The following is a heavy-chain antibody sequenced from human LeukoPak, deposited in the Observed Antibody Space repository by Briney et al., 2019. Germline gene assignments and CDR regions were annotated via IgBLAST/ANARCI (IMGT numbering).Heavy chain of an antibody. D-gene: IGHD3-16*01. V-gene: IGHV1-69*06. CDR2: IIPIFGTA. J-gene: IGHJ3*02. CDR1: GGTFSSYA. CDR3: ARDWAASDAFDI. Sequence: SVKVSCKASGGTFSSYAISWVRQAPGQGLEWMGGIIPIFGTANYAQKFQGRVTITADKSTSTAYMELSSLRSEDTAVYYCARDWAASDAFDIWGQGTMVTVSS.